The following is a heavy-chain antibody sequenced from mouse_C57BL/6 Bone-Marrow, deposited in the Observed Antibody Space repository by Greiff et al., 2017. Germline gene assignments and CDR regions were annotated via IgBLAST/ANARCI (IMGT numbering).Heavy chain of an antibody. CDR1: GYAFSSSW. CDR2: IYPGDGET. V-gene: IGHV1-82*01. J-gene: IGHJ4*01. Sequence: QVQRVASGPELVKPGASVKISCKASGYAFSSSWMNWVKQRPGKGLEWIGRIYPGDGETNYKVNFKGKATLTADKSSSTAYMQLISLTSENSAVYVCARRRQLRLNYAMDYWGQGTSVTVSS. D-gene: IGHD3-2*02. CDR3: ARRRQLRLNYAMDY.